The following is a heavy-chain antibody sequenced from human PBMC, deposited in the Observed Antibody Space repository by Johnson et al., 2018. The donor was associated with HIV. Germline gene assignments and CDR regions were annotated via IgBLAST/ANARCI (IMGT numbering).Heavy chain of an antibody. CDR3: AKADDSSGFDAFDI. J-gene: IGHJ3*02. Sequence: EVQLVESGGGLVQPGGSLRLSCAASGFTFSSYWMSWVRQAPGKGLEWVANIKQDGSEKYYVDSVRGRFTISRDNAKNLLYLQMNSLRAEDTAVYYCAKADDSSGFDAFDIWGQGTMVTVSS. V-gene: IGHV3-7*01. D-gene: IGHD3-22*01. CDR2: IKQDGSEK. CDR1: GFTFSSYW.